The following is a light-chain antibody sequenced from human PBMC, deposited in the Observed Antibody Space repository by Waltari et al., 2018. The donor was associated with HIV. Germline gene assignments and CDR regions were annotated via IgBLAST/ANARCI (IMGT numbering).Light chain of an antibody. CDR3: QSYDISLSASVV. V-gene: IGLV1-40*01. J-gene: IGLJ2*01. CDR2: GNK. CDR1: SSTIGADYD. Sequence: QSMLTQPPSVSGAPGQRVTISCPGSSSTIGADYDVHWYQQIPGTAPKLLISGNKNRPSGVPDRFSASKSGTSASLTISGLQAEDEADYFCQSYDISLSASVVFGGGTRLTVL.